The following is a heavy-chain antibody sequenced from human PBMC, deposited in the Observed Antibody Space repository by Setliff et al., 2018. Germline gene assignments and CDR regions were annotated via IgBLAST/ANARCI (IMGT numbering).Heavy chain of an antibody. D-gene: IGHD1-26*01. J-gene: IGHJ6*03. CDR3: ARERVGRYYYYHMDV. V-gene: IGHV3-7*03. CDR1: GDSVSSSR. CDR2: IKQDGSEK. Sequence: PSETLSLTCTVSGDSVSSSRFYWAWIRQPPGKGLEWVAHIKQDGSEKYYVDSVKGRFIISRDNAKNSLYLQMNSLRDEDTAVYYCARERVGRYYYYHMDVWGKGTTVTVSS.